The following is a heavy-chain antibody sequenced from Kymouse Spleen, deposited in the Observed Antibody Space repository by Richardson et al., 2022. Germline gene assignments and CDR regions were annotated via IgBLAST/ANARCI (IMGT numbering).Heavy chain of an antibody. CDR3: ARREYSSSWDWFDP. CDR1: GGSFSGYY. CDR2: INHSGST. V-gene: IGHV4-34*01. J-gene: IGHJ5*02. Sequence: QVQLQQWGAGLLKPSETLSLTCAVYGGSFSGYYWSWIRQPPGKGLEWIGEINHSGSTNYNPSLKSRVTISVDTSKNQFSLKLSSVTAADTAVYYCARREYSSSWDWFDPWGQGTLVTVSS. D-gene: IGHD6-6*01.